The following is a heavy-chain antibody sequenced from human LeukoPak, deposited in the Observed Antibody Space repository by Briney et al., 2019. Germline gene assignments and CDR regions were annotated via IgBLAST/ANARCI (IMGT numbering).Heavy chain of an antibody. CDR3: ARAPDYYGRIGLGY. CDR2: INSDGSST. V-gene: IGHV3-74*01. D-gene: IGHD3-10*01. J-gene: IGHJ4*02. Sequence: GGSLRLSCAASGFTFSTYWMHWVRHAPGRGLVWVSRINSDGSSTSDADSVKGRFTISRDNAKNTVYLQMNSLRAEDTAVYYCARAPDYYGRIGLGYWGQGTLVTVSS. CDR1: GFTFSTYW.